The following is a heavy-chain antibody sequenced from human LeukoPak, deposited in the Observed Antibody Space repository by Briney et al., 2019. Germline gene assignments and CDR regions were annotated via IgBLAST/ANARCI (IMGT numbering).Heavy chain of an antibody. J-gene: IGHJ4*02. CDR2: IYYSGST. D-gene: IGHD2-8*01. CDR3: ARDPGYCTNGLCDY. Sequence: PSETLSLTCTVSGYSISSGYYWGWIRQPPGKGLEWIGSIYYSGSTYYDPSLKSRVTISVDTSKNQFSLKLNSVTAADTAVYYCARDPGYCTNGLCDYWGQGTLVTVSS. CDR1: GYSISSGYY. V-gene: IGHV4-38-2*02.